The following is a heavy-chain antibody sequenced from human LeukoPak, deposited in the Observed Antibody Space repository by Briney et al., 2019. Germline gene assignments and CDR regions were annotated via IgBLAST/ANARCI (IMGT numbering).Heavy chain of an antibody. J-gene: IGHJ4*02. CDR2: IYYSGSA. CDR3: ARQYYYDSSGYFDY. V-gene: IGHV4-59*08. CDR1: GGSISRYY. Sequence: PSETLSLTCTVSGGSISRYYWSWIRQPPGKGLEWTGYIYYSGSANYNPSLKSRVTISVDTSKNQFSLKLSSVTAADTAVYYCARQYYYDSSGYFDYWGQGTLVTVSS. D-gene: IGHD3-22*01.